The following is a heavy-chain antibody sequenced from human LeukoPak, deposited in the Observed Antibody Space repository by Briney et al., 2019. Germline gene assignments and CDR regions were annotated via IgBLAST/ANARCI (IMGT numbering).Heavy chain of an antibody. D-gene: IGHD5-24*01. V-gene: IGHV4-59*01. CDR1: GGSISSYY. Sequence: SETLSLTCTVSGGSISSYYWSWIRQPPGKGLEWIGYIYYSGSTNYNPSLKSRVTISVDTSKNQFSLKLSSVTAADTAVYYCARARRWLQSGVDYWGQGTLATVSS. CDR2: IYYSGST. CDR3: ARARRWLQSGVDY. J-gene: IGHJ4*02.